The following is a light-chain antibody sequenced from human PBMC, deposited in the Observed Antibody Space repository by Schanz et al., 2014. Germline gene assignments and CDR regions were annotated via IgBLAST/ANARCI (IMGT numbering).Light chain of an antibody. CDR2: SNN. J-gene: IGLJ3*02. CDR3: AAWDDSLNGQL. CDR1: SSNIGSNP. V-gene: IGLV1-44*01. Sequence: QSVLAQPPSASGTPGQRVTISCSGSSSNIGSNPVNWYQQLPGTAPKLLIYSNNQRPSGVPDRFSASKSGTSASLAISGLQSEDEADYYCAAWDDSLNGQLFGGGTKLTVL.